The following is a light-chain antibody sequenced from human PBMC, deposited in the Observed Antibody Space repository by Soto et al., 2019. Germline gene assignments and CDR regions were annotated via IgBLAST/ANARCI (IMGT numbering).Light chain of an antibody. Sequence: LTQSPATLSLSPGETATLSCRANQLISNYLAWYQQKPGQAPRLLIYDASNRATGIPARFSGSGSGTDFTLTISSLEPEDFAVYYCQQRGNWPLTFGGGTKVDIK. J-gene: IGKJ4*01. V-gene: IGKV3-11*01. CDR1: QLISNY. CDR3: QQRGNWPLT. CDR2: DAS.